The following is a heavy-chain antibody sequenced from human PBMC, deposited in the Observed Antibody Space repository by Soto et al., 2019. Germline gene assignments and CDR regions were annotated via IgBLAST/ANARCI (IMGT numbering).Heavy chain of an antibody. D-gene: IGHD2-2*01. Sequence: QVQLQESGPGLVKPSQTLSLTCTVSGGSISSGGYYWSWIRQHPGKGLEWIGYIYYSGSTYYNPSLKSRVTISVDTSKNQFSLKLSSVTAADTAVYYCASGFVLVPAAKGADWFDPWGQGTLVTVSS. CDR2: IYYSGST. V-gene: IGHV4-31*03. CDR3: ASGFVLVPAAKGADWFDP. J-gene: IGHJ5*02. CDR1: GGSISSGGYY.